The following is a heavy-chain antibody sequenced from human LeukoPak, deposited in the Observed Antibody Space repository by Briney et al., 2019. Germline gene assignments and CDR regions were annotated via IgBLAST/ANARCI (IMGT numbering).Heavy chain of an antibody. Sequence: ASVKVSCKASGYTFTGYYMHWVRQAPGQGLEWMGWINPNSGGTNYAQKFQGRVTMTRDTSISTAYMELSSLRSEDTAVYYCARTVVTLDAFDIWGQGTMVTVSS. J-gene: IGHJ3*02. D-gene: IGHD4-23*01. V-gene: IGHV1-2*02. CDR3: ARTVVTLDAFDI. CDR1: GYTFTGYY. CDR2: INPNSGGT.